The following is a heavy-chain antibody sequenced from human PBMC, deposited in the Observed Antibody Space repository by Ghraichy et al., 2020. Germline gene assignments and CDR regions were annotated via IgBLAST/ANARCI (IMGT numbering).Heavy chain of an antibody. Sequence: ASVKVSCKASGYTFTGYYMHWVRQAPGQGLEWMGWINPNSGGTNYAQKFQGWVTMTRDTSISTAYMELSRLRSDDTAVYCCARASGYCSSTSCYAYANWFDPWGQGTLVTVSS. CDR3: ARASGYCSSTSCYAYANWFDP. V-gene: IGHV1-2*04. D-gene: IGHD2-2*03. CDR2: INPNSGGT. J-gene: IGHJ5*02. CDR1: GYTFTGYY.